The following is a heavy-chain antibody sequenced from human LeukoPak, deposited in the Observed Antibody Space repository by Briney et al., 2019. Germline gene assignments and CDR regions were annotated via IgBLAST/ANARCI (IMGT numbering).Heavy chain of an antibody. J-gene: IGHJ4*02. CDR3: ARGGYDSSGYYVH. Sequence: ASVKVSFKASGYTSTGYYMHWVRQAPGQGLEWMGWINPNSGGTNYAQKFQGRVTMTRDTSISTAYMELSRLRSDDTAVYYCARGGYDSSGYYVHWGQGTLVTVSS. CDR2: INPNSGGT. CDR1: GYTSTGYY. V-gene: IGHV1-2*02. D-gene: IGHD3-22*01.